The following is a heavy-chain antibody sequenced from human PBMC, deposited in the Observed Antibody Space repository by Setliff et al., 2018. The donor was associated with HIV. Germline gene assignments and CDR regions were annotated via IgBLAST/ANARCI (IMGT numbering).Heavy chain of an antibody. CDR1: GGSISSSSYY. CDR2: VHPSGSI. D-gene: IGHD5-18*01. Sequence: SETLSLTCTVSGGSISSSSYYWGWIRQPPGKGLEWIAEVHPSGSINYNSSLKSRVAISVDTSDNQFSLTMTSVTAADTAVYYSARGGYNYGIQYFQHWGQGTLVTVSS. J-gene: IGHJ1*01. V-gene: IGHV4-39*07. CDR3: ARGGYNYGIQYFQH.